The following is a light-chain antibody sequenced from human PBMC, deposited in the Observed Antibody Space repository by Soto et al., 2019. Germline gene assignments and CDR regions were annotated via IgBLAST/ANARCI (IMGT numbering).Light chain of an antibody. CDR1: QSIRTY. V-gene: IGKV1-39*01. J-gene: IGKJ5*01. CDR3: QQSFSTPIT. Sequence: DIQMTQSPSSLSASVGDRVTISGRASQSIRTYLTWFQQKPGQSPNLLIYAASSLHSGVPSRFSGSGSGTDFTLTISSLQPEDFATYYCQQSFSTPITFGQGTRLEIK. CDR2: AAS.